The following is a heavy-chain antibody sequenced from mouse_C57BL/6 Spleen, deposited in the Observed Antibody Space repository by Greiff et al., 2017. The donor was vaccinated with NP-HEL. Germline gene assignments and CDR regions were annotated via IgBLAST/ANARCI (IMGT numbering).Heavy chain of an antibody. Sequence: QVQLQQPGAELVMPGASVKLSCKASGYTFTSYWMHWVKQRPGQGLEWIGEIDPSDSYTNYNQKFKGKSTLTVDKSSSTAYMQLSSLTSEDSAVYYCARWGYGYYGYFDYWGHGTTLTVSS. CDR3: ARWGYGYYGYFDY. CDR2: IDPSDSYT. J-gene: IGHJ2*01. CDR1: GYTFTSYW. D-gene: IGHD2-3*01. V-gene: IGHV1-69*01.